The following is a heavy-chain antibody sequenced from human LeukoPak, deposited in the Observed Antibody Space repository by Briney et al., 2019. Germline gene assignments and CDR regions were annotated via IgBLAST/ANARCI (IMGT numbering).Heavy chain of an antibody. V-gene: IGHV1-24*01. Sequence: ASVKVSCKVSGYTLTELSMHWVRQAPGKGLEWMGGFDPEDGETIYAQKFQGRVTMTEDTSTDTAYMELSSLRSEDTAVYYCATTMVRGVLYYYYGMDVWGQGTTVTVSS. CDR3: ATTMVRGVLYYYYGMDV. J-gene: IGHJ6*02. CDR2: FDPEDGET. CDR1: GYTLTELS. D-gene: IGHD3-10*01.